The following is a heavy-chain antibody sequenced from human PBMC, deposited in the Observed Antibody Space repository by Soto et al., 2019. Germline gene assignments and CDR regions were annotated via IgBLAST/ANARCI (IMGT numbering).Heavy chain of an antibody. D-gene: IGHD6-13*01. Sequence: SETLSLTCSVSGGSISSYYWSWIRQPPGKGLEWIGYIYYSGSTNYNPSLKSRVTISVDTSKNQFSLKLSSVTAADTAVYYCARGGSSSWYGNPPPYYYGMDVWGQGTTVTVSS. CDR2: IYYSGST. CDR1: GGSISSYY. CDR3: ARGGSSSWYGNPPPYYYGMDV. V-gene: IGHV4-59*01. J-gene: IGHJ6*02.